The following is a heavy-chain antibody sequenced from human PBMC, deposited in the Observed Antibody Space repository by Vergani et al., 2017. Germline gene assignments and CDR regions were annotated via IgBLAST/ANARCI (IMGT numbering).Heavy chain of an antibody. CDR1: GASIRSSNYY. V-gene: IGHV4-39*01. Sequence: QLQLQESGPGLVKPSATLSLTCSVSGASIRSSNYYWGWIRQPPGKGLEWIAGIYYSGRTYYNPSLKSRVNISVDTSKNQFSLKLSSVTAADTAVYFCARHSTVEWLVKLGWIDPWGQGILVTVSS. CDR2: IYYSGRT. D-gene: IGHD6-19*01. CDR3: ARHSTVEWLVKLGWIDP. J-gene: IGHJ5*02.